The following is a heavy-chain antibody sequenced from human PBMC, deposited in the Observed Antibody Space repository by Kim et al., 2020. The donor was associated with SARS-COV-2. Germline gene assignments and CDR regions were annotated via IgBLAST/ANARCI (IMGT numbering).Heavy chain of an antibody. CDR2: IYWNDDK. V-gene: IGHV2-5*01. CDR3: AHATASIYDFWSGYYTSGNTFDY. D-gene: IGHD3-3*01. CDR1: GFSLSTSGVG. J-gene: IGHJ4*02. Sequence: SGPTLVNPTQTLTLTCTFSGFSLSTSGVGVGWIRQPPGKALEWLALIYWNDDKRYSPSLKSRLTITKDTSKNQVVLTMTNMDPVDTATYYCAHATASIYDFWSGYYTSGNTFDYWGQGTLVTVSS.